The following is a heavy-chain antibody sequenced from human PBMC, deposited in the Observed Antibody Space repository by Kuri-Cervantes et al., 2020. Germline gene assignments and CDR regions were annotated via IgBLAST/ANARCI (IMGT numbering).Heavy chain of an antibody. V-gene: IGHV3-33*01. CDR1: GFTFSSYG. Sequence: GESLKISCAASGFTFSSYGMHWVRQAPGKGLEWVAVIWYDGSNKYYADSVKGRFTISRDNSKNTLYLQMNSLRAEDTAVYYCAREWFRDGYENTGIDYWGQGTLVTVSS. J-gene: IGHJ4*02. D-gene: IGHD5-24*01. CDR3: AREWFRDGYENTGIDY. CDR2: IWYDGSNK.